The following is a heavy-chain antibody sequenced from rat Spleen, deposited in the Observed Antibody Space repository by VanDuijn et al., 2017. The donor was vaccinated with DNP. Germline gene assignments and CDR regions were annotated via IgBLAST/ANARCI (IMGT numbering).Heavy chain of an antibody. D-gene: IGHD1-11*01. CDR1: GFIFSDYY. J-gene: IGHJ2*01. CDR3: ARWEGDYFDY. CDR2: ISYDGSST. Sequence: EVQLVESGGGLVQPGRSLKLSCAASGFIFSDYYMAWVRQAPTKGLEWVASISYDGSSTYYRDSVKGRFTISRDNTKSTLYLQMNSLTSEDMATYYCARWEGDYFDYWGQGVMVTVSS. V-gene: IGHV5-22*01.